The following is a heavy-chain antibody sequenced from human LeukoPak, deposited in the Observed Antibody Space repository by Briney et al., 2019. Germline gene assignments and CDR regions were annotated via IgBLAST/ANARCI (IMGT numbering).Heavy chain of an antibody. CDR2: IYYSGST. CDR3: ARYIVVVVAATDAFDI. V-gene: IGHV4-59*08. CDR1: GGSISSYY. D-gene: IGHD2-15*01. J-gene: IGHJ3*02. Sequence: SETLSLTCTVSGGSISSYYWSWIRQPPGKGLEWIGYIYYSGSTNYNPSLKSRVTISVDTSKNQFSLKLSSVTAADTAVYYCARYIVVVVAATDAFDIWGQGTMVTVSS.